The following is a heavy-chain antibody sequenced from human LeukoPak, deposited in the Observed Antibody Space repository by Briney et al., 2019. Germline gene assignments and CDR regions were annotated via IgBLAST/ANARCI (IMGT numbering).Heavy chain of an antibody. CDR1: GFTFNSYT. D-gene: IGHD6-6*01. CDR2: ISYDGSNK. V-gene: IGHV3-30-3*01. J-gene: IGHJ6*04. Sequence: GGSLRLSCVASGFTFNSYTMNWVRQAPGKGLEWVAVISYDGSNKYYADSVKGRFTISRDNSKNTLYLQMNSLRAEDTAVYYCARAVTSIAARSYQDVWGKGTTVTVSS. CDR3: ARAVTSIAARSYQDV.